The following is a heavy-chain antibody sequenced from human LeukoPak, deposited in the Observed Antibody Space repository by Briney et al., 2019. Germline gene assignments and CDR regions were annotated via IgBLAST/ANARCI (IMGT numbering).Heavy chain of an antibody. V-gene: IGHV4-61*02. J-gene: IGHJ4*02. CDR2: IYTSGRT. Sequence: SQTLSLTCTVSGGSISSGSDYWSWIRQPAGKGLEWIGRIYTSGRTNYNPSLKSRVTISVDTSKNQFSLKLSSVTAADTAVYYCARDSYYYDSSGYRIFDYWGQGTLVTVSS. D-gene: IGHD3-22*01. CDR1: GGSISSGSDY. CDR3: ARDSYYYDSSGYRIFDY.